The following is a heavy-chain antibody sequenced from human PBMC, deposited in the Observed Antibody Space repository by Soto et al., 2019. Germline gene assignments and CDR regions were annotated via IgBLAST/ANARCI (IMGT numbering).Heavy chain of an antibody. V-gene: IGHV4-34*01. CDR1: GGSFSGYY. CDR2: INHSGST. CDR3: ARRGPIVVASAYMDV. Sequence: SETLSLTCAVYGGSFSGYYWSWIRQPPGKGLEWIGEINHSGSTNYNPSLKSRVTISVDTSKNQFSLKLSSVTAADTAVYYCARRGPIVVASAYMDVWGKGTTVTVSS. D-gene: IGHD2-15*01. J-gene: IGHJ6*04.